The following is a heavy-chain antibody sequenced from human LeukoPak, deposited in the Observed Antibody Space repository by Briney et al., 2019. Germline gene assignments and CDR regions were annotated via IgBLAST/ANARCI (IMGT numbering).Heavy chain of an antibody. V-gene: IGHV4-38-2*02. D-gene: IGHD3/OR15-3a*01. CDR2: IYYSGNT. J-gene: IGHJ4*02. CDR1: GYSISSGYY. CDR3: ARQTGSGLFILP. Sequence: SETLSLTCSVSGYSISSGYYWGWIRQPPGKGLEWIGSIYYSGNTYYNASLKSQVSISIDTSKNQFSLKLTSVTAADTAVYYCARQTGSGLFILPGGQGTLVTVSS.